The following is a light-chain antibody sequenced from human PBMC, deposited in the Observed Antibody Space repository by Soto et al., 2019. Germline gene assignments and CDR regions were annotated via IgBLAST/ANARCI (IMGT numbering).Light chain of an antibody. CDR2: STN. J-gene: IGLJ3*02. CDR3: VLFMGSGIWV. V-gene: IGLV8-61*01. Sequence: QAAVTQEPSFSVSPGGTVTLTCGLSSGSVSTSYYPSWYQQTPGQAPRTLIYSTNTRSSWVPDRFSGSILGNKAALTITGAQADDESDYYCVLFMGSGIWVFGGGTKLTVL. CDR1: SGSVSTSYY.